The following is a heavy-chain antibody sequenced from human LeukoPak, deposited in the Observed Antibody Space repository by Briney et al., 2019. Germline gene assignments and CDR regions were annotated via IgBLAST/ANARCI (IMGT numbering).Heavy chain of an antibody. CDR2: IRPSGGST. Sequence: GASLKVSCKVSGYTLNEVSMHWVRQAPGKGLEWMGIIRPSGGSTNSAQKFQGRVTMTSDTSTSTVYMVLSSLTSADTAVYYCARAESSNWYAGIDYWGQGTLVTVSS. J-gene: IGHJ4*02. V-gene: IGHV1-46*02. CDR1: GYTLNEVS. CDR3: ARAESSNWYAGIDY. D-gene: IGHD6-13*01.